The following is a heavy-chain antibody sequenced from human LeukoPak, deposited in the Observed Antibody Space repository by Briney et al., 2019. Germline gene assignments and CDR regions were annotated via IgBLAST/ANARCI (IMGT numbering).Heavy chain of an antibody. CDR2: IYYSGST. V-gene: IGHV4-59*01. D-gene: IGHD3-9*01. Sequence: SETLSLTCTVSGGSISSYYWSWIRQPPGRGLEWIGYIYYSGSTNYNPSLKSRVTISVDTSKNQFSLKLSSVTAADTAVYYCAGGDTHYDILTGPYYYGMDVWGQGTTVTVSS. CDR3: AGGDTHYDILTGPYYYGMDV. J-gene: IGHJ6*02. CDR1: GGSISSYY.